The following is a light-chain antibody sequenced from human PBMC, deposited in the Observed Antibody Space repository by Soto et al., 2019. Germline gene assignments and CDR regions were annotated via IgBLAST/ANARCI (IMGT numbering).Light chain of an antibody. CDR3: MQGAHWPLT. CDR1: QSLVYSDGKTH. J-gene: IGKJ1*01. V-gene: IGKV2-30*01. CDR2: KVS. Sequence: DVVMTQSPLSLPVTLGQPASISCRSSQSLVYSDGKTHLNWFQQRPGQSPRRLIYKVSNRDSGVPDRFSGSGSGTDFTLKISRVEAEDVGVYYCMQGAHWPLTLGQGTKVDIK.